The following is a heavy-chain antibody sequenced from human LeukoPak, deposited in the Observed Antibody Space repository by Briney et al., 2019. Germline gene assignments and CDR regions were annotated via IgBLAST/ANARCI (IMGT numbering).Heavy chain of an antibody. V-gene: IGHV3-53*01. J-gene: IGHJ5*02. CDR3: ARGKNTAMVVGWFDP. CDR1: GFTVSSNY. Sequence: GGSLRLSCAASGFTVSSNYMSWVRQAPGKGLEWVPVIYSGGSTYYADSVKGRFTISRDNSKNTLYLQMNSLRAEDTAVYYCARGKNTAMVVGWFDPWGQGTLVTVSS. D-gene: IGHD5-18*01. CDR2: IYSGGST.